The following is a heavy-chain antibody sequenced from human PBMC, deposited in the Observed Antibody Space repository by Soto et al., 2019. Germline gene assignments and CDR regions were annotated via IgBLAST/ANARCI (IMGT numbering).Heavy chain of an antibody. J-gene: IGHJ5*02. D-gene: IGHD2-15*01. CDR3: ARGIATGQLDP. CDR2: INPDNGNT. Sequence: ASVKVSFKDSVYTFTRYTMNVVRQAPGNRLEWMGWINPDNGNTKSSQKFQDRVIITRDTSASTAYMDLSSLRSEDTAVYYCARGIATGQLDPWGQGTLVTVSS. V-gene: IGHV1-3*01. CDR1: VYTFTRYT.